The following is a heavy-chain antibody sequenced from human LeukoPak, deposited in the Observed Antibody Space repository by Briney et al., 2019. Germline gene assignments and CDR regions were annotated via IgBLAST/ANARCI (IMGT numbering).Heavy chain of an antibody. Sequence: GGSLRLSCAVAGFAVSSYCMYWVRQAPGKGPEWVSVIYSGGTTYYADSVKGRFTISRDNSKNTLYLQMNTLRAEDTAVYYCARGGSSAWSALDYWGQGSLVTVSS. CDR2: IYSGGTT. J-gene: IGHJ4*02. CDR1: GFAVSSYC. D-gene: IGHD6-19*01. CDR3: ARGGSSAWSALDY. V-gene: IGHV3-53*01.